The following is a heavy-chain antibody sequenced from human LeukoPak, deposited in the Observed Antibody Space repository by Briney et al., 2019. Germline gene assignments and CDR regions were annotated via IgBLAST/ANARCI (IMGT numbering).Heavy chain of an antibody. Sequence: GGSLRLSCVASGFTFSSHGMHWVRQAPGKGLEWVAVFWYDGINKYYADSVKGRFTISRDNAKNSLYLQMNSLRAEDTAVYYCARVPDFDWLLPFYYFDYWGQGTLVTVSS. V-gene: IGHV3-33*01. D-gene: IGHD3-9*01. J-gene: IGHJ4*02. CDR2: FWYDGINK. CDR3: ARVPDFDWLLPFYYFDY. CDR1: GFTFSSHG.